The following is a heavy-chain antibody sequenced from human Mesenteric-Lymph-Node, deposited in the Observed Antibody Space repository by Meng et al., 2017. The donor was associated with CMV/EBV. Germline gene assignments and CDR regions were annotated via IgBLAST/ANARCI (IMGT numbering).Heavy chain of an antibody. CDR3: ARDPHDSSAFDI. D-gene: IGHD3-22*01. J-gene: IGHJ3*02. CDR2: IIPIFGTA. V-gene: IGHV1-69*05. Sequence: SAKVSCKASGGTFSAHASTWVRQAPGQGLEWMGGIIPIFGTADYAEKCQGRLTITRDESTTTFYMELGSLRSDDTAVYYCARDPHDSSAFDIWGQGTMVTVSS. CDR1: GGTFSAHA.